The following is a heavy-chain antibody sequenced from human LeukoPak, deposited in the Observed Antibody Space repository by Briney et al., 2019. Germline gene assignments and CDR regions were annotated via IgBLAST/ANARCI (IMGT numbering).Heavy chain of an antibody. CDR1: GFTFDDYA. V-gene: IGHV3-43D*03. CDR3: ARSTYYYDSRGFGAFDY. D-gene: IGHD3-22*01. J-gene: IGHJ4*02. CDR2: ITWDGRNT. Sequence: PGGSLRLSCAASGFTFDDYALNWVRQAPGKGLEWVSIITWDGRNTYYADSVKGRFTISRDNSKNSLYPQMNSLRAEDTALYYCARSTYYYDSRGFGAFDYWGQGTLVTVSS.